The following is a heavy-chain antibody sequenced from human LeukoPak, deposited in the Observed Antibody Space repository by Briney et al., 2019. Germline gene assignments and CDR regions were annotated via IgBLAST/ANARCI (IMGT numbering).Heavy chain of an antibody. CDR1: GGSISGSSYY. Sequence: SETLSLTRTVSGGSISGSSYYWGWIRQPPGKGLEWIGNIYYSGSTYYNPSLKSRVTISVDTSKNQFSLKLTSVTAADTAVYYCARGHNGGYGSFDYWGQGTLVTVSS. D-gene: IGHD5-12*01. V-gene: IGHV4-39*01. CDR2: IYYSGST. J-gene: IGHJ4*02. CDR3: ARGHNGGYGSFDY.